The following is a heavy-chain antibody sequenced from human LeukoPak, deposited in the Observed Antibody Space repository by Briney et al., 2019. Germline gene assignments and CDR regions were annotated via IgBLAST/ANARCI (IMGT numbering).Heavy chain of an antibody. D-gene: IGHD2-2*02. Sequence: GESLKISCKGSGYSFTSYWIGWVRQMPGKGLEWMGIIYPGDSDTRYSPSFQGQVTISADKSISTAYLQWSSLKASDTAMYYCARVVVVPAAIDWVAPNWFDPWGQGTLVTVSS. CDR2: IYPGDSDT. V-gene: IGHV5-51*01. J-gene: IGHJ5*02. CDR1: GYSFTSYW. CDR3: ARVVVVPAAIDWVAPNWFDP.